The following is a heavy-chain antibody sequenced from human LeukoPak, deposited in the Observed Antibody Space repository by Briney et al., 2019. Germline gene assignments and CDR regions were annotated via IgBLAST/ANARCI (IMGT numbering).Heavy chain of an antibody. Sequence: ASVTVSCKASGGTFSSYAISWVRQAPGQGLEWMGRIIPILGIANYAQQFQGSVTITADKSTSTAYMGLSSLRSEDTAVYYCARGVIAAAGDIDYWGQGTLVTVSS. J-gene: IGHJ4*01. V-gene: IGHV1-69*04. CDR2: IIPILGIA. CDR1: GGTFSSYA. D-gene: IGHD6-13*01. CDR3: ARGVIAAAGDIDY.